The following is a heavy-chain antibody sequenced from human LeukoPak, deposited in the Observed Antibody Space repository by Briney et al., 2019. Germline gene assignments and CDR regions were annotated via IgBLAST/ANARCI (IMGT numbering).Heavy chain of an antibody. V-gene: IGHV4-30-2*01. CDR2: IYHSGST. J-gene: IGHJ5*02. CDR1: GGSISSGGYS. Sequence: TLSLTCAVSGGSISSGGYSWSWIRQPPGKGLEWIGYIYHSGSTYYNPSLKSRVTISVDRSKNQFSLKLSSVTAADTAVYYCARGNCSGGSCYGNWFDPWGQGTLVTVSS. D-gene: IGHD2-15*01. CDR3: ARGNCSGGSCYGNWFDP.